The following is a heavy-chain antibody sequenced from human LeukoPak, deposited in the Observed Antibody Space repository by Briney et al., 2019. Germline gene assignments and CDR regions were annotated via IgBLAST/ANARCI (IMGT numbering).Heavy chain of an antibody. CDR3: ARVRSGSSAGNYGMDV. CDR1: GFTFSDYY. Sequence: GGSLRLSCAASGFTFSDYYMSWIRQAPGKGLEWVSYISSSGSTIYYADSVKGRFTISRDNAKNSLYLQMKSLRAEDTAVYYCARVRSGSSAGNYGMDVWGQGTTVTVSS. J-gene: IGHJ6*02. D-gene: IGHD1-26*01. V-gene: IGHV3-11*04. CDR2: ISSSGSTI.